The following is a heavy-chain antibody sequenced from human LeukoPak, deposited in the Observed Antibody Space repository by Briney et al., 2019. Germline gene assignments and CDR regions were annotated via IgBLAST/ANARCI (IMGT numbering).Heavy chain of an antibody. CDR2: TNYSGST. CDR1: GGSITSSDYY. D-gene: IGHD3-10*01. V-gene: IGHV4-31*03. J-gene: IGHJ4*02. Sequence: PSQTLSLTCTVSGGSITSSDYYWTWIRQHPGKGLEWIGYTNYSGSTYYNPSLKSRVTISVDTSKNHFSLKLSSVTAADTAVYYCARDGPEEYYYGSGSYSYWGQGTLVTVSS. CDR3: ARDGPEEYYYGSGSYSY.